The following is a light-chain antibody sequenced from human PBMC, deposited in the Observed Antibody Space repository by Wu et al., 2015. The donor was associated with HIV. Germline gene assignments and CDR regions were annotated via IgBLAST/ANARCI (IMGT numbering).Light chain of an antibody. Sequence: DIVLTLSPATLSLSPGERATLSCRASQSVSNYLAWYQQKPGQAPRLLIYDSFRRATGIPARFSGSGSGTVFTLSISSLEPEDSAIYYCQQRTYWPITFGQGTRLEIQ. CDR3: QQRTYWPIT. V-gene: IGKV3-11*01. J-gene: IGKJ5*01. CDR1: QSVSNY. CDR2: DSF.